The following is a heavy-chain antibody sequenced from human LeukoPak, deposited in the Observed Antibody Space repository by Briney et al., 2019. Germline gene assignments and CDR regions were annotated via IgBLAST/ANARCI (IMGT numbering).Heavy chain of an antibody. D-gene: IGHD3-22*01. CDR3: ARRGYHDSSGYDY. J-gene: IGHJ4*02. CDR1: GFTFRSYA. V-gene: IGHV3-21*06. Sequence: KTGGSLRLSCAASGFTFRSYAMNWVRQAPGKGLEWVSSISGSSTDIYYVDSVKGRFTISRDNAKNSVFLQINNLRAEDTAIYYCARRGYHDSSGYDYWGQGTLVTVSS. CDR2: ISGSSTDI.